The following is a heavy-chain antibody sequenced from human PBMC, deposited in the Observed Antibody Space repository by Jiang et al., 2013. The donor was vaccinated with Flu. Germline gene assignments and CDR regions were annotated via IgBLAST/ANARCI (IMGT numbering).Heavy chain of an antibody. CDR1: GGSISSSNW. D-gene: IGHD3-22*01. J-gene: IGHJ4*02. V-gene: IGHV4-4*02. Sequence: SLTCAVSGGSISSSNWWSWVRQPPGKGLEWIGEIYHSGSTNYNPSLKSRVTISVDKSKNQFSLKLSSVTAADTAVYYCAREKAAAYYDSSGLYYFDYWGQGTLVTVSS. CDR3: AREKAAAYYDSSGLYYFDY. CDR2: IYHSGST.